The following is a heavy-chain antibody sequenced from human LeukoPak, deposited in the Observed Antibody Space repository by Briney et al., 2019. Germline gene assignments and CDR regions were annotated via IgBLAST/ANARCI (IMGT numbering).Heavy chain of an antibody. J-gene: IGHJ2*01. V-gene: IGHV4-28*01. CDR3: ARSRVTTGTTFDL. CDR1: GYSISSSNW. Sequence: SETLPLTCAVSGYSISSSNWWGWIRQPPGKGLEWIGYIYYSESTYYNPSLKSRVSMSVDTSKNQFSLKLSSVTAVDTAVYYCARSRVTTGTTFDLWGRGTLVTVPS. CDR2: IYYSEST. D-gene: IGHD1-1*01.